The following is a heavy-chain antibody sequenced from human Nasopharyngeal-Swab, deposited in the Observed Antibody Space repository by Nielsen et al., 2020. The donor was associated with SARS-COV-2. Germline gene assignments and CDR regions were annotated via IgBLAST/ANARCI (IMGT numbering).Heavy chain of an antibody. CDR3: AKDRYCSGGACYFSGFDY. CDR2: VSGSGGAT. V-gene: IGHV3-23*01. Sequence: GRSLKISCAASGFTFSSYAMSWVRQAPGKGLEWVSGVSGSGGATKYADSVKGRFTISRDNSKNKLYLQMHSLRVEDTAVYYCAKDRYCSGGACYFSGFDYWGLGTLVTVSS. D-gene: IGHD2-15*01. CDR1: GFTFSSYA. J-gene: IGHJ4*02.